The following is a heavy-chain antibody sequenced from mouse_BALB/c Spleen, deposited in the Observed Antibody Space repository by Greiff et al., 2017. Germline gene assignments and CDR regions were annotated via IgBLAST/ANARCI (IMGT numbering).Heavy chain of an antibody. CDR1: GYAFSSYW. CDR3: ARTLYYYGSSYYAMDY. Sequence: QVQLQQSGAELVRPGSSVKISCKASGYAFSSYWMNWVKQRPGQGLEWIGQIYPGDGDTNYNGKFKGKATLTADKSSSTAYMQLSSLTSEDSAVYFCARTLYYYGSSYYAMDYWGQGTSVTVSS. CDR2: IYPGDGDT. J-gene: IGHJ4*01. D-gene: IGHD1-1*01. V-gene: IGHV1-80*01.